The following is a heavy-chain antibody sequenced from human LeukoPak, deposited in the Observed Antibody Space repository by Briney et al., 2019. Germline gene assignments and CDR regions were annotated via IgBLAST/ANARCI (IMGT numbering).Heavy chain of an antibody. V-gene: IGHV1-18*01. D-gene: IGHD3-10*01. J-gene: IGHJ4*02. Sequence: ASVKVSCKASGYTFTSYGISWVRQAPGQGLEWMGWIGAYNGNTNYAQKLQGRVTMTTDTSTSTAYMELRSLRSDDTAVYYCARHVGSRSERFGEFPEGYFDYWGQGTLVTVSS. CDR3: ARHVGSRSERFGEFPEGYFDY. CDR2: IGAYNGNT. CDR1: GYTFTSYG.